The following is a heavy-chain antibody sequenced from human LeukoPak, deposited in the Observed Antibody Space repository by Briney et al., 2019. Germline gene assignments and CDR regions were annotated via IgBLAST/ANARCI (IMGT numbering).Heavy chain of an antibody. CDR3: ARDLIKYCSSTSCYWDWFDP. CDR2: IYTSGST. V-gene: IGHV4-4*07. Sequence: SETLSLTCAVYGGSFSGYYWSWIRQPAGKGLEWIGRIYTSGSTNYNPSLKSRVTMSEDTSKNQFSLKLSSVTAADTAVYYCARDLIKYCSSTSCYWDWFDPWGQGTLVTVSS. J-gene: IGHJ5*02. CDR1: GGSFSGYY. D-gene: IGHD2-2*01.